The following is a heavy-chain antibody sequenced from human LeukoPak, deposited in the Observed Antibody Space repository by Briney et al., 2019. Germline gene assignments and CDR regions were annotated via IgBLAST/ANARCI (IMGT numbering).Heavy chain of an antibody. V-gene: IGHV3-64*01. CDR2: ISSNGGST. CDR1: GFTFSSYA. CDR3: AREVLAAFDI. D-gene: IGHD1-14*01. J-gene: IGHJ3*02. Sequence: GGSLRLSCAASGFTFSSYAMHWVRQAPGKGPEYVSAISSNGGSTYYANSVKGRFTISRDNSKNTLYLQMGSLRAEDMAVYYCAREVLAAFDIWGQGTMVTVSS.